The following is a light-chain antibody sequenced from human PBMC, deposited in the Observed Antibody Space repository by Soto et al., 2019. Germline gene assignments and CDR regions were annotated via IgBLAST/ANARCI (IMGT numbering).Light chain of an antibody. CDR3: QQSYSPPPIT. Sequence: DIQMTQSPSTLSASVGARVTMTGRSSQSISSWLAWYQQKPGKAPKLLIYDASSLESGVPPRFSGSGSGTDFTLTIAGLQPEDSATYFCQQSYSPPPITVGPGTRLEIK. CDR2: DAS. J-gene: IGKJ5*01. V-gene: IGKV1-5*01. CDR1: QSISSW.